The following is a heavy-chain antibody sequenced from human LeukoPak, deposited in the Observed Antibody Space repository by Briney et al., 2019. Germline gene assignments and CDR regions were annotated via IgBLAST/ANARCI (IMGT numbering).Heavy chain of an antibody. CDR3: ATTGSGSYYDY. D-gene: IGHD1-26*01. V-gene: IGHV3-23*01. J-gene: IGHJ4*02. CDR1: GFTFSSYA. Sequence: NPGGSLRLSCAASGFTFSSYAMSWVRQAPGKGLEWISSIVGSGGSTYYAVSVKGRFTISRDNAKNMLYLQMNNLRADDTAVYYCATTGSGSYYDYWGQGTLVTVSS. CDR2: IVGSGGST.